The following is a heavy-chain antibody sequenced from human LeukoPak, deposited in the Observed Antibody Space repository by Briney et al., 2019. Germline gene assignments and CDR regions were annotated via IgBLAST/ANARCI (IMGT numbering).Heavy chain of an antibody. Sequence: SETLSLTCTVSGGSVRSGGYCLNWIRQHPGEGLEWIGFIYDSGNAYYNPSYNPSLKSRVTISVDTSKNQFSLKLSSVTAADTAAYYCARGRWKQQLVPRFDPWGQGTLVTVSS. CDR3: ARGRWKQQLVPRFDP. CDR2: IYDSGNA. CDR1: GGSVRSGGYC. V-gene: IGHV4-31*03. D-gene: IGHD6-13*01. J-gene: IGHJ5*02.